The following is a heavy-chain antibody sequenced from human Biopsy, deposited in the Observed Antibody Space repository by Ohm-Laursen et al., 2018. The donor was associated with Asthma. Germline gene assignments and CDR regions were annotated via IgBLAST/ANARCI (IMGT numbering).Heavy chain of an antibody. CDR3: ARGYSGSDRIVYYYSGLEV. Sequence: SVKVSCNASGGSFGNHAVGWVRQAPGQGLEWMGGIIPMFGTTKYAQKFQGRVTFTADKSTNTAYMELSSLRSEDTAVYYCARGYSGSDRIVYYYSGLEVWGQGTTVTVSS. V-gene: IGHV1-69*06. CDR2: IIPMFGTT. D-gene: IGHD5-12*01. J-gene: IGHJ6*02. CDR1: GGSFGNHA.